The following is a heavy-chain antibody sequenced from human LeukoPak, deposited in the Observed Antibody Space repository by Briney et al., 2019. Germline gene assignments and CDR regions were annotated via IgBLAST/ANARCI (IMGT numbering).Heavy chain of an antibody. CDR3: ATPYSGGYHGLDI. V-gene: IGHV4-39*01. CDR1: GGSISSNKYS. D-gene: IGHD1-26*01. J-gene: IGHJ3*02. CDR2: IYYSGST. Sequence: SETLSLTCTVSGGSISSNKYSWCWIRQPPGKGLEWTGSIYYSGSTYYNPSIKSQAALPLDTSKNQFSLHLSSVTAADTAVFYCATPYSGGYHGLDIWGQGAMVTVSS.